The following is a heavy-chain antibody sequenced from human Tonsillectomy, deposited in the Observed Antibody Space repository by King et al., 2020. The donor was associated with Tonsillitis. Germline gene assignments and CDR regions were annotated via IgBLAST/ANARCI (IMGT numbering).Heavy chain of an antibody. D-gene: IGHD6-6*01. V-gene: IGHV3-30*03. CDR1: GFTFSRYG. CDR3: ATSRPEYYGMDA. J-gene: IGHJ6*01. CDR2: ISYDGSNK. Sequence: VQLVESGGGVVQPGRSLRLSCAASGFTFSRYGMHWVRQAPGKGLDWVGVISYDGSNKYYADSVKGRFTISRENSNNKVYLQMNSLSAEDTAVYYCATSRPEYYGMDAWGQGPAVTVSS.